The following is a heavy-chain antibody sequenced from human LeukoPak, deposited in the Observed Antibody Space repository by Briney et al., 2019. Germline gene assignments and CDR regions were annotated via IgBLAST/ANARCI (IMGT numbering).Heavy chain of an antibody. CDR3: ARDRVGYYDSRTDY. CDR2: ISSSSSYI. Sequence: GGSLRLSCAASGFTFSSYSMNWVRQASGKGLEWVSSISSSSSYIYYADSVKGRFTISRDNAKNSLYLQMNGLRAEDTAVYYCARDRVGYYDSRTDYWGQGTLVTVSS. CDR1: GFTFSSYS. V-gene: IGHV3-21*01. J-gene: IGHJ4*02. D-gene: IGHD3-22*01.